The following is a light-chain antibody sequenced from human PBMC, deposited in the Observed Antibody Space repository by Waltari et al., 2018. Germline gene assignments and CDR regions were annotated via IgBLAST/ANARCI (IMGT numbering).Light chain of an antibody. Sequence: QSALTQPASVSGSPGQSITISCTGTSSDIGGYNYVPWYQQHPGNAPTLISYVASNRPWGVSNRFSGSKSGSTASLTISGLQSEDEADYYCSSYMNSSLVFGAGTKVTVL. CDR2: VAS. J-gene: IGLJ3*02. CDR1: SSDIGGYNY. V-gene: IGLV2-14*01. CDR3: SSYMNSSLV.